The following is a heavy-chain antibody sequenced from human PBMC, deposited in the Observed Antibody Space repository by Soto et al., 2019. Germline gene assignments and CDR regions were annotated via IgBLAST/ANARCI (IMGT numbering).Heavy chain of an antibody. CDR2: IIPILGIA. V-gene: IGHV1-69*02. J-gene: IGHJ3*02. D-gene: IGHD2-15*01. Sequence: ASVKVSCKASGGTFSSYTISWVRQAPGQGLEWMGRIIPILGIANYAQKFQGRVTITADKSTSTAYMELSSLRSEDTAVYYCAMGYSHLYAFDIWGQGTMVTVSS. CDR3: AMGYSHLYAFDI. CDR1: GGTFSSYT.